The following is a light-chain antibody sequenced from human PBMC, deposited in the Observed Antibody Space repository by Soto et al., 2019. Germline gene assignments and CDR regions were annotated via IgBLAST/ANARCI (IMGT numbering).Light chain of an antibody. CDR2: ENN. V-gene: IGLV1-51*02. CDR3: GTWDSSLSVVV. Sequence: QSVLTQPPSVSAAPGQKVTISCSGSSSNIGNNYVSWYQQLPGTAPQLLIYENNKRPSGIPDRFSGSKSGASATLGITGLQTGDEADYYCGTWDSSLSVVVFGRGTKLTVL. J-gene: IGLJ2*01. CDR1: SSNIGNNY.